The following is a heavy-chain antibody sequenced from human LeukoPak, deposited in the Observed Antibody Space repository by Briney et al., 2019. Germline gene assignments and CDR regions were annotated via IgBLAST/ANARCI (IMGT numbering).Heavy chain of an antibody. CDR2: IHTSGST. D-gene: IGHD6-19*01. J-gene: IGHJ4*02. CDR3: ARDEGSGWYAY. Sequence: SETLSLTCTVSGGSISSYYWSWIRQPAGRGLEWIGRIHTSGSTNYNPSLKSRVTLSGDTPKNLFSLRLTSVTAADTAIYYCARDEGSGWYAYWGQGTLVTVSS. CDR1: GGSISSYY. V-gene: IGHV4-4*07.